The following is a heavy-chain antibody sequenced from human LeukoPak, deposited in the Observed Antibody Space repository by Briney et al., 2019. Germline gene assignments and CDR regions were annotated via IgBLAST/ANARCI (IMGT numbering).Heavy chain of an antibody. CDR2: IYYSGST. CDR3: ARDKEYYDFWSGYYKGAFDI. J-gene: IGHJ3*02. D-gene: IGHD3-3*01. Sequence: SETLSPTCTVSGGSISSYYWSWIRQPPGRGLEWIGYIYYSGSTNYNPSLKRRVTISVDTSKNQFSLKLSSVTAADTAVYYCARDKEYYDFWSGYYKGAFDIWGQGTTVTVSS. V-gene: IGHV4-59*01. CDR1: GGSISSYY.